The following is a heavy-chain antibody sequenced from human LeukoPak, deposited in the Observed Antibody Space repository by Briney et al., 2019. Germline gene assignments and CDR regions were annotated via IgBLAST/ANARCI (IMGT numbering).Heavy chain of an antibody. V-gene: IGHV1-69*13. CDR1: GGTFSSYA. CDR3: ARAHYYDSSGYYYDYYYGTDV. Sequence: ASVKVSCKASGGTFSSYAISWVRQAPGQGLEWMGGIIPIFGTANYAQKFQGRVTITADESTSTAYMELSSLRSEDTAVYYCARAHYYDSSGYYYDYYYGTDVWGQGTTVTVSS. J-gene: IGHJ6*02. D-gene: IGHD3-22*01. CDR2: IIPIFGTA.